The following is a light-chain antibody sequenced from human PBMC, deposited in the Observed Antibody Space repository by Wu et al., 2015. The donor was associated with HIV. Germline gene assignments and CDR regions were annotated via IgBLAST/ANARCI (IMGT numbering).Light chain of an antibody. V-gene: IGKV3-20*01. J-gene: IGKJ2*01. CDR2: SAS. Sequence: EIVLTQSPGTLSLSPGERATLSCRASQSVNSKYFAWYQQKPGQAPRLLIYSASTRATGIPDRFSGSGSGTDFTLTITRLEPDDFAVYYCQQYDNSPYTFGQGTKLEIK. CDR3: QQYDNSPYT. CDR1: QSVNSKY.